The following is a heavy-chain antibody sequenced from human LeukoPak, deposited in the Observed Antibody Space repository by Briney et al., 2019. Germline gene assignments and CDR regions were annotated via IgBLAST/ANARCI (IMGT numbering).Heavy chain of an antibody. Sequence: GRSLRLSCAASGFTFDEYAMHWVRHAPGKGLEWVSGISWNSGSIGYADSVKGRFTISRDNAKSSLYLQMNSLRAEDTALYYCAKGVGATIYYYYMDVWGKGTTVTVSS. V-gene: IGHV3-9*01. CDR3: AKGVGATIYYYYMDV. CDR2: ISWNSGSI. CDR1: GFTFDEYA. D-gene: IGHD1-26*01. J-gene: IGHJ6*03.